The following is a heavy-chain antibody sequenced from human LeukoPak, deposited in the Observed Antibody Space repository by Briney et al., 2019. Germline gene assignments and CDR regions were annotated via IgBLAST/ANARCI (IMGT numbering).Heavy chain of an antibody. CDR2: IKSKTDGGTT. V-gene: IGHV3-15*01. CDR1: AFTFTIAW. J-gene: IGHJ3*02. Sequence: PGGSLRLSCAASAFTFTIAWMSWVRQAPGKGLEWVGRIKSKTDGGTTDYAAPVKGRFTITRDDSKNTLYLQMNSLKTDDTAVYYCTTEEVDAFDIWGQGTLVTVSS. CDR3: TTEEVDAFDI.